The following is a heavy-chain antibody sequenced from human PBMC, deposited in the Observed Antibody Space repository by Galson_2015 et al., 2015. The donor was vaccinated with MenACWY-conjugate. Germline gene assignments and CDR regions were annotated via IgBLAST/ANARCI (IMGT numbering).Heavy chain of an antibody. D-gene: IGHD3-10*01. CDR1: GFSVSCSY. Sequence: SLRLSCAASGFSVSCSYMSWVRQAPGKGLEWVSAISGSGGSTYYADSVKGRFTISRDNSKNTLYLQMNSLRAEDTAVYYCAKDYYGSFDYWGQGTLVTVSS. J-gene: IGHJ4*02. CDR2: ISGSGGST. CDR3: AKDYYGSFDY. V-gene: IGHV3-23*01.